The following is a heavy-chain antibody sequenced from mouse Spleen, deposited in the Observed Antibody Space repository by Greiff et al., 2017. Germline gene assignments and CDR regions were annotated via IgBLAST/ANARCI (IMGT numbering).Heavy chain of an antibody. CDR3: AREKYYGYGFDY. Sequence: QVQLKESGPGLVAPSQSLSITCTVSGFSLTGYGVNWVRQPPGKGLEWLGMIWGDGSTDYNSALKSRLSISKDNSKSQVFLKMNSLQTDDTARYYCAREKYYGYGFDYWGQGTTLTVSS. J-gene: IGHJ2*01. CDR1: GFSLTGYG. CDR2: IWGDGST. V-gene: IGHV2-6-7*01. D-gene: IGHD2-2*01.